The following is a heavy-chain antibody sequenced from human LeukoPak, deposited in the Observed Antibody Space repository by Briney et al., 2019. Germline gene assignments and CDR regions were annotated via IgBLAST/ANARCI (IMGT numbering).Heavy chain of an antibody. CDR3: ARGRGKDNIYYSFHV. V-gene: IGHV3-48*03. CDR1: GFTFSSYE. D-gene: IGHD1-26*01. CDR2: VNNGGDTI. J-gene: IGHJ3*01. Sequence: GSLRLSCTASGFTFSSYEMNWDRQAPGRGLEWLSYVNNGGDTIYYAESVRGRFTISRDNGKNSLYLQMTSLADEDTALYYCARGRGKDNIYYSFHVWRQETLVTVSS.